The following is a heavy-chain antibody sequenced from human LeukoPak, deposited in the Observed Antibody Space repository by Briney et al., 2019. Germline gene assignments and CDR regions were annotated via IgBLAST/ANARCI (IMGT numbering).Heavy chain of an antibody. CDR1: GFTFSSYA. Sequence: GGSLRLSCAASGFTFSSYAMHWVRQAPGKGLEWVAVISYDGSNKYYADSVKGRFTISRDNSKNTLYLQMNSLRAEDTAVYYCARDLSMIVVVMGYWGQGTLVTVSS. J-gene: IGHJ4*02. D-gene: IGHD3-22*01. V-gene: IGHV3-30*04. CDR2: ISYDGSNK. CDR3: ARDLSMIVVVMGY.